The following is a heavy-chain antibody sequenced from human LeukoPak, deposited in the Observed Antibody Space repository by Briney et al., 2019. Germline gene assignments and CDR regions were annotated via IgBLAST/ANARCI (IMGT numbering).Heavy chain of an antibody. CDR3: ARWSPRDLDAFDI. CDR1: GGSISSYY. CDR2: IYYSGST. J-gene: IGHJ3*02. V-gene: IGHV4-59*01. Sequence: PSETLSLTCTVSGGSISSYYWSWIRQPPGKGLEWIGYIYYSGSTNYNPSLKSRVTISVDTSKNQFSLKLSSVTAADTAVYYCARWSPRDLDAFDIWGQGTMVTVSS.